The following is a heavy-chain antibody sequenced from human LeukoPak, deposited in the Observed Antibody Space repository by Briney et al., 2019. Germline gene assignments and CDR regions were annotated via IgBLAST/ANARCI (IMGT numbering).Heavy chain of an antibody. CDR3: ARGAMSIAAPFDY. V-gene: IGHV4-61*02. D-gene: IGHD6-6*01. J-gene: IGHJ4*02. Sequence: SETLSLTCTVSGGSIISGSYYWSLIRQPAGKGLEWIGRIYTSGSTNYNPSLRRRVTISVDTSKNQFSLKLSSVTAADTAVYYCARGAMSIAAPFDYWGQGTLVTVSS. CDR2: IYTSGST. CDR1: GGSIISGSYY.